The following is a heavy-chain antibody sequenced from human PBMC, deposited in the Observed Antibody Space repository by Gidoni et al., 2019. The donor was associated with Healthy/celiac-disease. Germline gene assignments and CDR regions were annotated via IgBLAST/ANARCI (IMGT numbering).Heavy chain of an antibody. V-gene: IGHV1-46*01. CDR1: GYTFTSYY. CDR3: ARVYLAHSSSWVFDY. D-gene: IGHD6-13*01. Sequence: QVQLVQSGAEVKKPGASVKVSCKASGYTFTSYYMHWVRQAPGQGLEWMGIINPSGGSTSYAQKFQGRVTMTRDTSTSTVYMELSSLRSEDTAVYYCARVYLAHSSSWVFDYWGQGTLVTVSS. CDR2: INPSGGST. J-gene: IGHJ4*02.